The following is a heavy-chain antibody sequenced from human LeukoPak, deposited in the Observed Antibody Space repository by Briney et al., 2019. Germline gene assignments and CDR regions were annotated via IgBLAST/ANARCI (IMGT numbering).Heavy chain of an antibody. J-gene: IGHJ4*02. CDR3: ASRRFLEWFIDY. D-gene: IGHD3-3*01. V-gene: IGHV4-39*01. CDR1: GGSISSSSYY. CDR2: IYYSGST. Sequence: SETLSLTCTVSGGSISSSSYYWGWIRQPPGKGLEWIGSIYYSGSTYYNPSLKSRVTISVDTSKNQFSLKLSSVTAADTAVYYCASRRFLEWFIDYWGQGTLVTVSS.